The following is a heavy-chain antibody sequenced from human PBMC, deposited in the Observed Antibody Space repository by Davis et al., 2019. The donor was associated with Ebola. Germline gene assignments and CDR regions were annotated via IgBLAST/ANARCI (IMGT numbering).Heavy chain of an antibody. D-gene: IGHD6-13*01. Sequence: PGGSLRLSCVASGFTFSNNVMYWVRQAPGKGLEWVSSISGSGGSTDYADSMKGRFSISRDNSKNTLYLQMNSLRADDTALYYCARGGGSSWFAYWGQGTLVTVSS. J-gene: IGHJ5*01. CDR3: ARGGGSSWFAY. CDR2: ISGSGGST. V-gene: IGHV3-23*01. CDR1: GFTFSNNV.